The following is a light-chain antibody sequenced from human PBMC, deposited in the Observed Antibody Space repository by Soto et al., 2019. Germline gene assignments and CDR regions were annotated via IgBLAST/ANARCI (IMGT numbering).Light chain of an antibody. CDR2: DAS. Sequence: DIQMTQSPSTLSASVGDRVTITCRASQSISSWLAGYQQKPGKAPNLLVYDASSLKSGVPSRFSGSGSGTEYTCTIGCLLPDDFATYYCQKYNSYSWTCGQGTKVEIK. J-gene: IGKJ1*01. V-gene: IGKV1-5*01. CDR1: QSISSW. CDR3: QKYNSYSWT.